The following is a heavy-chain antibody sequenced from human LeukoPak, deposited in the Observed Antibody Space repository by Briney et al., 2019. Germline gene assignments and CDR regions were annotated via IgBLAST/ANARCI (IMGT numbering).Heavy chain of an antibody. J-gene: IGHJ4*02. CDR1: GFTFSSYG. CDR2: IRYDGSNK. Sequence: GGSLRLSCAASGFTFSSYGMHWVRQAPGKGLEWVAFIRYDGSNKYYADSVKGRFTISRDNSKNTLYLQMNSLRAEDTALFYCAKSSCSSSSCCTDYWGQGTLVTVPS. V-gene: IGHV3-30*02. D-gene: IGHD2-2*02. CDR3: AKSSCSSSSCCTDY.